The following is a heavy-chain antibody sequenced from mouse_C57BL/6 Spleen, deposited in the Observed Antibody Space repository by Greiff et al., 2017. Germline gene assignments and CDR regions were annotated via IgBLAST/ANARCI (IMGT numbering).Heavy chain of an antibody. D-gene: IGHD1-1*01. CDR1: GYTFTSYW. CDR3: ARDYYGSSYPFAD. J-gene: IGHJ3*01. V-gene: IGHV1-55*01. CDR2: IYPGSGST. Sequence: QVQLQQPGAELVKPGASVKMSCKASGYTFTSYWITWVKQRPGQGLEWIGDIYPGSGSTNYNEKFKSKATLTVDTSSSTAYMQLSSLTSEDSAVYYCARDYYGSSYPFADWGQVTLVTVSA.